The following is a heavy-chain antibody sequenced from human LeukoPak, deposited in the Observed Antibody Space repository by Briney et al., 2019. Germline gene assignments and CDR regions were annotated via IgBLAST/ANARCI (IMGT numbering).Heavy chain of an antibody. Sequence: GRSLRLSCAASGFTFSSYAMHWVRQAPGKGPEWVAVISYDGSNKYYADSVKGRFTISRDNSKNTLYLQMNSLRAEDTAVYYCARDSSGSSSLDYWGQGTLVTVSS. CDR2: ISYDGSNK. J-gene: IGHJ4*02. V-gene: IGHV3-30-3*01. CDR3: ARDSSGSSSLDY. CDR1: GFTFSSYA. D-gene: IGHD1-26*01.